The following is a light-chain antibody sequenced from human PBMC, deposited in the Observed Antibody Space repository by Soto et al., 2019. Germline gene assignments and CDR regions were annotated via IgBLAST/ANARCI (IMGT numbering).Light chain of an antibody. J-gene: IGKJ2*01. V-gene: IGKV3-15*01. CDR2: GAS. Sequence: EIVMTQSPATLSVSPGERATLSCRASQSVSSNLAWYQQKPGQAPRLLIYGASTRATGIPASFSGSGSGTEFTLTISSLQSEDFVVYYCQQYNNWPPTFGQGTKLQIK. CDR3: QQYNNWPPT. CDR1: QSVSSN.